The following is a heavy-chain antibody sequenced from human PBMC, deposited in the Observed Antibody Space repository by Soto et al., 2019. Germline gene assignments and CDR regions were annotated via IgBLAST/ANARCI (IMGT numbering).Heavy chain of an antibody. CDR1: SGSITSSNW. D-gene: IGHD2-8*01. Sequence: QVQLQESGPGLVKPSGTLSLTCAVSSGSITSSNWWSWVRQPPGKGLEGIGEIFHNGNTYYNPSLKSRVTMSVDTSKNQFSLNLGSVTAADTAVYYCARRTWGMDVWGQGTTVTVSS. CDR2: IFHNGNT. V-gene: IGHV4-4*02. J-gene: IGHJ6*02. CDR3: ARRTWGMDV.